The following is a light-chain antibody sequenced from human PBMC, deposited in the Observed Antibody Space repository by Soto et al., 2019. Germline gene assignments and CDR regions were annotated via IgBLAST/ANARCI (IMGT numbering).Light chain of an antibody. Sequence: EIVLTQSPGTLSLSPGERATLSCRASQSINTYLAWYQQKPGQAPSLLIYDASNRATGIPARFRGSGSGTDFTLTISSLEPEDFGVYYCQQRGNWPLTFGGGTKVEI. CDR2: DAS. V-gene: IGKV3-11*01. J-gene: IGKJ4*01. CDR1: QSINTY. CDR3: QQRGNWPLT.